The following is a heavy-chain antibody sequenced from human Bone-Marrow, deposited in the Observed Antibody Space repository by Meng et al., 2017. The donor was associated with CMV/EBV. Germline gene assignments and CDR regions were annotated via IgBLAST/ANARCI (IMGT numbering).Heavy chain of an antibody. CDR1: GGTFSSYA. CDR2: ISAYNGNT. D-gene: IGHD4-17*01. Sequence: VQAVRSGAEVKKPGSSLRVSCKASGGTFSSYAISWVRQAPGQGLEWMGWISAYNGNTNYAQKLQGRVTMTTDTSTSTAYMELRSLRSDDTAVYYCARGHGDYFDYWGQGTLVTVSS. CDR3: ARGHGDYFDY. J-gene: IGHJ4*02. V-gene: IGHV1-18*01.